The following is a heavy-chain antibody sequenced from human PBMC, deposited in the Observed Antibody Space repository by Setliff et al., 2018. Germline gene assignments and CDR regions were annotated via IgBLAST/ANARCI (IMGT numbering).Heavy chain of an antibody. CDR1: GYDFSSYF. J-gene: IGHJ5*02. CDR3: ARETSSGPRIDP. Sequence: ASVKVSCKPSGYDFSSYFIYWLRKAPGQGLEWMGWTNPNSGDTNYSQRFQGRVTMTIDTSTRTVYMELTRLRSDDTAIYYCARETSSGPRIDPWGQGTQVTVSS. D-gene: IGHD2-8*02. CDR2: TNPNSGDT. V-gene: IGHV1-2*02.